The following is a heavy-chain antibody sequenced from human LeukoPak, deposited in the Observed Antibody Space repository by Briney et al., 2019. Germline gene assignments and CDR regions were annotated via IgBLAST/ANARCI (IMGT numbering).Heavy chain of an antibody. CDR1: GYTFTGYY. D-gene: IGHD4-17*01. J-gene: IGHJ3*02. Sequence: GASVKVSCKASGYTFTGYYMHWVRQAPGQGLEWMGWINPNSGGTNYAQKFQGRVTMTRDTSISTAYMELSRLRSDDTAVYYCAGSTVTTESGAFDIWGQGTVVTVSS. V-gene: IGHV1-2*02. CDR2: INPNSGGT. CDR3: AGSTVTTESGAFDI.